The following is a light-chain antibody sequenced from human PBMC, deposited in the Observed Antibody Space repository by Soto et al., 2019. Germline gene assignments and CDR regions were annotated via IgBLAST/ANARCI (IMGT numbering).Light chain of an antibody. Sequence: QSALTQPRSVSGSPGQSVTISCTGTSSDVGGYNYVSWYQQHPGKAPKVMIYDVSERPSGVPDRFSGSKSGNTASLTISGLQAEDGADYYCCSYAGSPRYVFGAGTQLTVL. CDR3: CSYAGSPRYV. CDR1: SSDVGGYNY. J-gene: IGLJ1*01. CDR2: DVS. V-gene: IGLV2-11*01.